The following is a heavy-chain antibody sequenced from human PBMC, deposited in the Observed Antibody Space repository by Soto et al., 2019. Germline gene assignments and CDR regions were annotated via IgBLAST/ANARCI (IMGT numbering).Heavy chain of an antibody. CDR1: GYSFTSYW. D-gene: IGHD6-6*01. V-gene: IGHV5-51*01. CDR3: ARTGPYSSSSGVYYYYYYYGMDV. Sequence: PGESLKISCKGSGYSFTSYWIGWVRQMPGKGLEWMGIIYPGDSDTRYSPSFQGQVTISADKSISTAYLQWSSLKASDTAMYYCARTGPYSSSSGVYYYYYYYGMDVWGQGTTVTVS. J-gene: IGHJ6*02. CDR2: IYPGDSDT.